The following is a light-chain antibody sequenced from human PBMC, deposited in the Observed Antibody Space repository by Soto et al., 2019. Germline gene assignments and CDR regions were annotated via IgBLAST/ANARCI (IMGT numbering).Light chain of an antibody. CDR2: DAS. CDR3: QQYENLPT. J-gene: IGKJ5*01. V-gene: IGKV3-20*01. Sequence: EMVLTQGPRTLSLSAGERATVSCRASQSVRSSLLAWYQQKPGQAPRLLIYDASNRATGVPARFSGSGSGTDFTLTISRLQPEDIATYYCQQYENLPTFGQGTRLEIK. CDR1: QSVRSSL.